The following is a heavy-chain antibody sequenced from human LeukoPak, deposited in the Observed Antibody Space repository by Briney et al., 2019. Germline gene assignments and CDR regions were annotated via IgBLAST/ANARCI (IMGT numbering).Heavy chain of an antibody. J-gene: IGHJ4*02. CDR2: TSGTGGTT. Sequence: GGSLRLSCAASGFTFSSYAMSWVRQAPGKGLEWVSATSGTGGTTYYADSVKGRFTISRDSSKNTLYLQVNSLRAEDTAVYYCAKGFYFGSGSYYTADYWGQGTLVTVSS. V-gene: IGHV3-23*01. CDR3: AKGFYFGSGSYYTADY. CDR1: GFTFSSYA. D-gene: IGHD3-10*01.